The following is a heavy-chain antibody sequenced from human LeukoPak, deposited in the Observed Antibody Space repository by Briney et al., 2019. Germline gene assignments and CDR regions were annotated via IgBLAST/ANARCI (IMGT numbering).Heavy chain of an antibody. J-gene: IGHJ3*02. CDR2: IYTSGST. CDR1: GGSISSYY. V-gene: IGHV4-4*07. CDR3: ARAKGSIVVVPAAITAFDI. Sequence: SETLSLTCTVSGGSISSYYWSWIRQPAGKGLEWIGRIYTSGSTNYNPSLKSRVTISVDTSKNQFSLKLSSVTAADTAVYYCARAKGSIVVVPAAITAFDIWGQGTMVTVSS. D-gene: IGHD2-2*02.